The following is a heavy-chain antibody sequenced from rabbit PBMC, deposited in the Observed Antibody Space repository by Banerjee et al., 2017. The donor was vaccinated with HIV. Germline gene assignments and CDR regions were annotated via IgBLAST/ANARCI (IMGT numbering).Heavy chain of an antibody. V-gene: IGHV1S40*01. CDR2: IDTSSGNT. CDR3: ARDRDTGSVYYFDL. D-gene: IGHD8-1*01. CDR1: GLDFNSYW. Sequence: QSLEESGGDLVKPGASLTLTCTASGLDFNSYWMSWVRQAPGKGLEWIACIDTSSGNTWYASWAKGRFTISKTSSTTVTLQVTSLTVADTATYFCARDRDTGSVYYFDLWGQGTLVTVS. J-gene: IGHJ3*01.